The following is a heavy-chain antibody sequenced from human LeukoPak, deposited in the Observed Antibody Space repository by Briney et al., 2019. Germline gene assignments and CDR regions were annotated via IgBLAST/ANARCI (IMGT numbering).Heavy chain of an antibody. J-gene: IGHJ6*03. Sequence: PSETLSLTCTVSGGSISSYYWSWIRQPPGKGLEWIGYIYYSGSTNYNPSLKSRVTISVDTSKNQFSLKLSSVTAADTAVYYCARSHRSYYYYYMDVWGKGTTVKISS. V-gene: IGHV4-59*01. CDR1: GGSISSYY. CDR3: ARSHRSYYYYYMDV. CDR2: IYYSGST.